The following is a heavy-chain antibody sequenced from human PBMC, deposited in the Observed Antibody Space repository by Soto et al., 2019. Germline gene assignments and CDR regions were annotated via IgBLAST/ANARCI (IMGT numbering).Heavy chain of an antibody. CDR1: GGSISSYY. D-gene: IGHD3-22*01. Sequence: SGTLSLTCTVSGGSISSYYWSWIRQPPGKGLEWIGYIYYSGSTNYNPSLKSRVTISVDTSKNQFSLKLSSVTAADTAVYYCARVSLPYYYDSSGYHRYYYYGMDVWGQGTTVTVSS. CDR2: IYYSGST. V-gene: IGHV4-59*01. J-gene: IGHJ6*02. CDR3: ARVSLPYYYDSSGYHRYYYYGMDV.